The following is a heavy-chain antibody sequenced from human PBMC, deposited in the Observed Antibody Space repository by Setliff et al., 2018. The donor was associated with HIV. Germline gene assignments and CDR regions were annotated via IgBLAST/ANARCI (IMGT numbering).Heavy chain of an antibody. CDR2: IHHSGST. CDR3: ARHGGHSFDS. Sequence: SETLSLTCGVYGGSFSGDYWSWIRQHPGKGLEWIGEIHHSGSTKYNLSLQSRVTILVDTSNKQLSLNLGSVTAADTAVYFCARHGGHSFDSWGQGTLVTVSS. J-gene: IGHJ4*02. CDR1: GGSFSGDY. V-gene: IGHV4-34*01. D-gene: IGHD2-15*01.